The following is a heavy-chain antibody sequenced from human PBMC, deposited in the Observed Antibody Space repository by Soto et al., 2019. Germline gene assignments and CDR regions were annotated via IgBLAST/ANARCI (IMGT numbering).Heavy chain of an antibody. CDR3: ARGPESRSTAYFDY. CDR1: GYTFTDYG. Sequence: GASVKVSCKASGYTFTDYGITWVRQAPGQGLEWMGWISAYTGNTNYAQKVQGRVTISIDTSTSTAYLELRSLRSDDTAVYYCARGPESRSTAYFDYWGQGTLVTVSS. D-gene: IGHD1-26*01. CDR2: ISAYTGNT. V-gene: IGHV1-18*01. J-gene: IGHJ4*02.